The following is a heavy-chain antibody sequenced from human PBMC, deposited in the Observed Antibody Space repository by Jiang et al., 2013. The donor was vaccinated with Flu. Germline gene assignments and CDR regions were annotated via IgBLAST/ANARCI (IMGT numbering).Heavy chain of an antibody. V-gene: IGHV1-18*01. CDR1: GYTFTSYG. D-gene: IGHD3-22*01. CDR2: ISAYNGNT. Sequence: SGAEVKKPGASVKVSCKASGYTFTSYGISWVRQAPGQGLEWMGWISAYNGNTNYAQKLQGRVTMTTDTSTSTAYMELRSLRSDDTAVYYCARLYYYDSSGYYYYYYGMDVWGQGTAVTVSS. J-gene: IGHJ6*02. CDR3: ARLYYYDSSGYYYYYYGMDV.